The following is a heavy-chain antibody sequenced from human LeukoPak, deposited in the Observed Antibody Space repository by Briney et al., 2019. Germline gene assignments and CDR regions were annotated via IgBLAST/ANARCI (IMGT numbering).Heavy chain of an antibody. D-gene: IGHD3-10*01. V-gene: IGHV3-21*01. CDR3: ARDPAAYYGSGSYYSYYYYYMDV. CDR2: ISSSSSYI. Sequence: KPGGSLRLSCAASGFTFSSYSMNWVRQAPGKGLEWVSSISSSSSYIYYTDSVKGRFTISRDNAKNSLYLQMNSLRAEGTAVYYCARDPAAYYGSGSYYSYYYYYMDVWGRGTTVTVSS. J-gene: IGHJ6*03. CDR1: GFTFSSYS.